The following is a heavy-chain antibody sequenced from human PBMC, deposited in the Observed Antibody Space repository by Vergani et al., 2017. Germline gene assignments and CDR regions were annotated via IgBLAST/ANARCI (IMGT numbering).Heavy chain of an antibody. CDR3: AKAKPRNSGYDYLYYYHAMDV. D-gene: IGHD5-12*01. CDR1: GFTFNHYA. CDR2: ISGSGGST. Sequence: EVQLLESGGDLVPPGGSLRLSCAASGFTFNHYAMNWVRQAPGKGLEWVLGISGSGGSTYYAGSVKGRFTISRDSSKNTLYLQMNSLSAGDTAVYYCAKAKPRNSGYDYLYYYHAMDVWGKGTTVTVSS. J-gene: IGHJ6*04. V-gene: IGHV3-23*01.